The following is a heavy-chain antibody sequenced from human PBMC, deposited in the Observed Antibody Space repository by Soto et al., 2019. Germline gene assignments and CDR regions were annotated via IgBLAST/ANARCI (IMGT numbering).Heavy chain of an antibody. CDR3: ARRDYDSSGYYYYYYGMDV. CDR1: GYTFTGYY. V-gene: IGHV1-2*02. D-gene: IGHD3-22*01. Sequence: ASVKVSCKASGYTFTGYYMHWVRQAPGQGLEWMGWINPNSGGTNYAQKFQGRVTITADESTSTAYMELSSLRSEDTAVYYCARRDYDSSGYYYYYYGMDVWGQGTTVTVSS. J-gene: IGHJ6*02. CDR2: INPNSGGT.